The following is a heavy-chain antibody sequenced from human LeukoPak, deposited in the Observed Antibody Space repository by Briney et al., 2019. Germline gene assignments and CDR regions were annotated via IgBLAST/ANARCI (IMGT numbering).Heavy chain of an antibody. CDR3: ASTTYYYDSSGCYYRETFDY. V-gene: IGHV4-59*01. CDR2: IYYSGST. J-gene: IGHJ4*02. CDR1: GGSISSYY. D-gene: IGHD3-22*01. Sequence: PLETLSLTCTVSGGSISSYYWSRIRQPPGKGLEWIGYIYYSGSTNYNPSLKSRVTISVDTSKNQFSLKLSSVTAADTAVYYCASTTYYYDSSGCYYRETFDYWGQGTLVTVSS.